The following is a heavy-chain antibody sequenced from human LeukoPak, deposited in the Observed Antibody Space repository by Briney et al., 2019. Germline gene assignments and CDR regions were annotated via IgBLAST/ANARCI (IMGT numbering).Heavy chain of an antibody. CDR2: IYSGGST. J-gene: IGHJ1*01. CDR1: GFTVSSNY. D-gene: IGHD4-17*01. V-gene: IGHV3-66*01. Sequence: GGSLRLSCAASGFTVSSNYMSWVRQAPGKGLEWVSVIYSGGSTYYADSATGRFTISTDNSMKTIHLQMKSMRAEDTAVYYCAVGPYGDYPAYFQHWGQGTLVTVSS. CDR3: AVGPYGDYPAYFQH.